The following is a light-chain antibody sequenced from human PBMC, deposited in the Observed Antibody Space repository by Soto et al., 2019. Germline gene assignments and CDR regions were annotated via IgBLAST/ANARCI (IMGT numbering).Light chain of an antibody. V-gene: IGKV1-6*01. Sequence: IQMTQSPSSLSASVVDSVTITCRASQSITNFLNWYQKKPGKAPILLIYATSILQSGVPSRFSGSGSGTDFTLTISSLQPEDFAVYYCLQDNSYPLTFGQGTKVDIK. CDR1: QSITNF. J-gene: IGKJ1*01. CDR2: ATS. CDR3: LQDNSYPLT.